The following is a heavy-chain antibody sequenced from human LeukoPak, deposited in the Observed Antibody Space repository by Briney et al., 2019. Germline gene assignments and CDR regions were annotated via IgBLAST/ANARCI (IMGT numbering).Heavy chain of an antibody. CDR3: ARVARGDYYYYYMDV. CDR2: ISYDGSNK. Sequence: GGSLRLSCAASGFTFSSYGMHWVRQAPGKGLEWVAVISYDGSNKYYADSVKGRFSISRDNSKNTLDLQMNSLRAEDTAVYYCARVARGDYYYYYMDVWGKGTTVTVSS. V-gene: IGHV3-30*03. D-gene: IGHD3-10*01. J-gene: IGHJ6*03. CDR1: GFTFSSYG.